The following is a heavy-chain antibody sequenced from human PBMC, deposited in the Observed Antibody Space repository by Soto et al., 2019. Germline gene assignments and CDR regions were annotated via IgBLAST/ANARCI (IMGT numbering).Heavy chain of an antibody. D-gene: IGHD3-3*01. Sequence: GGSLRLSCAASGFTFSSYSMNWVRQAPGKGLEWVSYISSSSSTISYADSVKGRFTISRDNAKNSLYLHMNSLRAEDTAVYYCSRGGVVITLNWFNPWGQGTLVTVSS. CDR1: GFTFSSYS. CDR2: ISSSSSTI. CDR3: SRGGVVITLNWFNP. J-gene: IGHJ5*02. V-gene: IGHV3-48*01.